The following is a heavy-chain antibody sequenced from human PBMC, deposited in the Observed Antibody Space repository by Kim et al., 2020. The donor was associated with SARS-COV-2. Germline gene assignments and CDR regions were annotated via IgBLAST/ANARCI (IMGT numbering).Heavy chain of an antibody. V-gene: IGHV4-4*02. J-gene: IGHJ4*02. Sequence: SETLSLTCAVSGGSISSSNWWSWVRQPPGKGLEWIGEIYHSGSTNYNPSLKSRVTISVDKSKNQFSLKLSSVTAADTAVYYCAICVGMSVGPLDYWGQGTLVTVSS. CDR1: GGSISSSNW. CDR2: IYHSGST. CDR3: AICVGMSVGPLDY. D-gene: IGHD6-19*01.